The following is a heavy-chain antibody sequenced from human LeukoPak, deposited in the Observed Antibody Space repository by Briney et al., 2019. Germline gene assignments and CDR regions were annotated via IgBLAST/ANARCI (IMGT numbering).Heavy chain of an antibody. J-gene: IGHJ5*02. CDR1: GTSLSRSADY. CDR3: ARDRGPFITPNWFDP. CDR2: IYSSGRT. V-gene: IGHV4-39*07. D-gene: IGHD3-22*01. Sequence: SETLSLTCTVSGTSLSRSADYWNWIRQPPGKRLEWLGSIYSSGRTYYNPSLQSRVSISVDTSKNQFSLNLTSVTAADTAVYYCARDRGPFITPNWFDPWGQGSLVYVSS.